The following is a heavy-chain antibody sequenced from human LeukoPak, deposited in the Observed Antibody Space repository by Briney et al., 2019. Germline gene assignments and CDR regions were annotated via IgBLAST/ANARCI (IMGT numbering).Heavy chain of an antibody. J-gene: IGHJ4*02. Sequence: GESLRISCKGSGYSFTNHWIGWVRQMPGKGLEWMAIIYPGDSDTRYSPSFQGQVTISADKSISTAYLQWSSLKASDTAMYYCARLPQWGGTYHFDYWGQGTLLTVSS. CDR2: IYPGDSDT. CDR3: ARLPQWGGTYHFDY. V-gene: IGHV5-51*01. D-gene: IGHD1-26*01. CDR1: GYSFTNHW.